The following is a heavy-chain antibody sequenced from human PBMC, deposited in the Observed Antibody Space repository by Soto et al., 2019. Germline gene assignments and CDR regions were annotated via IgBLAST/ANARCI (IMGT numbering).Heavy chain of an antibody. Sequence: PGESLKISCAASGFTFSDAWMSWVRQAPGKGLDWVGRIKSRSDGGTTEYAAPVRGRFTISRDDSKNTLYLQMNSLKTEDTAVYYCTTDLWRIAVVVGSTGYFNPWGQGTPVTV. D-gene: IGHD2-15*01. CDR3: TTDLWRIAVVVGSTGYFNP. CDR2: IKSRSDGGTT. V-gene: IGHV3-15*01. J-gene: IGHJ5*02. CDR1: GFTFSDAW.